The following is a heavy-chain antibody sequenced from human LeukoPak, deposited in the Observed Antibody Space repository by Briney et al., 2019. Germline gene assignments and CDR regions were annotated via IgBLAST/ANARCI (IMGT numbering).Heavy chain of an antibody. CDR3: ARAPPYYDYIWGSYHGR. V-gene: IGHV1-18*01. J-gene: IGHJ4*02. CDR2: ISAYNGNT. Sequence: GASVKVSCKASGYTFTSYGISWVRQAPGQGLEWMGWISAYNGNTNYAQKLQGRVTMTTDTSTSTAHMELRSLRSDDTAVYYCARAPPYYDYIWGSYHGRWGQGTLVTVSS. CDR1: GYTFTSYG. D-gene: IGHD3-16*02.